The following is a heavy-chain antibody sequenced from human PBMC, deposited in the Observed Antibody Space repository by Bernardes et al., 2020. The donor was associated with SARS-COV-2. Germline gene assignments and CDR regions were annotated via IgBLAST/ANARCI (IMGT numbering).Heavy chain of an antibody. Sequence: AAGKVYCKASGYTFTSYGISWVRQAPGQGLEWMGWISAYNGNTNYAQKLQGRVTMTTDTSTSTAYMELRSLRSDDTAVYYCARDDVSDSSGWGYWGQGTLVTVSS. J-gene: IGHJ4*02. D-gene: IGHD6-19*01. V-gene: IGHV1-18*01. CDR3: ARDDVSDSSGWGY. CDR2: ISAYNGNT. CDR1: GYTFTSYG.